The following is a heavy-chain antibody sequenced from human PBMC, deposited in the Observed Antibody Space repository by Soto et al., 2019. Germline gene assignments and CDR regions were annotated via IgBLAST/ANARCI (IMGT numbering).Heavy chain of an antibody. Sequence: ASVKVSCKASGYTFTSYGISWVRQAPGQGLEWMGWISAYNGNTNYAQKLQGRVTMTTDTSTSTAYMELRSLRSDDTAVYYCARVLGSYQLRYYYYYGMDVWGQGTTVTVSS. CDR3: ARVLGSYQLRYYYYYGMDV. D-gene: IGHD2-2*01. V-gene: IGHV1-18*01. J-gene: IGHJ6*02. CDR1: GYTFTSYG. CDR2: ISAYNGNT.